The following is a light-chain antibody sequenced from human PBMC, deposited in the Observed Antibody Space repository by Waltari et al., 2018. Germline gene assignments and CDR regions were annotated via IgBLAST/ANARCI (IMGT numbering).Light chain of an antibody. J-gene: IGLJ2*01. CDR3: CSSVVSYTVV. CDR2: DAN. V-gene: IGLV2-11*01. Sequence: QSALTQPRSVSGSPGQSVTVSCTGTSTNVVTYKYISWYQHHPGSAPKLLLFDANKRPSGVPDRFSGSKSDNTASLTISGLRPEDEAYYYCCSSVVSYTVVFGGGTKVTVL. CDR1: STNVVTYKY.